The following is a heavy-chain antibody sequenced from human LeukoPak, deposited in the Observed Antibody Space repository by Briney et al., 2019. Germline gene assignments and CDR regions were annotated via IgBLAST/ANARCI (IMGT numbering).Heavy chain of an antibody. CDR1: SGSISSGVYY. D-gene: IGHD5-24*01. V-gene: IGHV4-31*03. CDR3: ARGVRWLQLSYFDY. Sequence: SRTLSLTCPVSSGSISSGVYYWSCIRQHPGKGLEWIGYIYYSGSTYYNPSLKSRVTISVDTSKNQFSLKLSSVNAADTAVYYCARGVRWLQLSYFDYWGQGTLVTVSS. CDR2: IYYSGST. J-gene: IGHJ4*02.